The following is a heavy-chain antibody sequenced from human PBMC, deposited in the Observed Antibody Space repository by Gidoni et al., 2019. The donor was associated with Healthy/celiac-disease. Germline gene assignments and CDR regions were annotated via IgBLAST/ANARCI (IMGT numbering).Heavy chain of an antibody. D-gene: IGHD4-17*01. Sequence: GLEWVGRIKSKTDGGTTDYAAPVKGRFTISRDDSKNTLYLQMNSLKTEDTAVYYCTTDAPSPRGGEDYYWGQGTLVTVSS. J-gene: IGHJ4*02. CDR2: IKSKTDGGTT. V-gene: IGHV3-15*07. CDR3: TTDAPSPRGGEDYY.